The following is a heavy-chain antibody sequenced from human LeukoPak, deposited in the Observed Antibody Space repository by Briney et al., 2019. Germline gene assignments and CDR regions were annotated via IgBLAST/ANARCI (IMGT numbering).Heavy chain of an antibody. CDR3: AKDDGSGWYQIDY. V-gene: IGHV3-53*01. D-gene: IGHD6-19*01. Sequence: GGSLRLSCAASGFIVSSNYMIWVRQAPGKGLEWVSVIYSGGSTYYADSVKGRFTVSRDNSKNTLYLQMNSLRAEDTAVYYCAKDDGSGWYQIDYWGQGTLVTISS. CDR1: GFIVSSNY. J-gene: IGHJ4*02. CDR2: IYSGGST.